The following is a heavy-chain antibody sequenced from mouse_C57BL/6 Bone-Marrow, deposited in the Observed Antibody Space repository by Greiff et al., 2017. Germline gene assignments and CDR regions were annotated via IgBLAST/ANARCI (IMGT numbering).Heavy chain of an antibody. D-gene: IGHD2-3*01. CDR1: GYTFTDYN. Sequence: VQLQQSGPELVKPGASVKIPCTASGYTFTDYNMDWVKQSHGKSLEWIGDINPNNGGTIYNQKFKGKATLTVDKSSSTAYLELRSLTSEDTAVYYCARGDGYYVWFAYWGQGTLVTVSA. V-gene: IGHV1-18*01. CDR3: ARGDGYYVWFAY. CDR2: INPNNGGT. J-gene: IGHJ3*01.